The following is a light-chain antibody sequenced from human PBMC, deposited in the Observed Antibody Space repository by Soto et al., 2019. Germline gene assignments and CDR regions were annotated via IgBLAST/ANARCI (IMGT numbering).Light chain of an antibody. Sequence: SVLTQPPSASGTPGQRVTISCSGSSSNIGSNYVYWYQQLPGTAPKLLIYSNNQRPSGVPDRFSGSKSDTSASLAISGLRSEDEADYYCAAWDDSLSGRVFGGGTKVTVL. CDR1: SSNIGSNY. V-gene: IGLV1-47*02. CDR2: SNN. J-gene: IGLJ3*02. CDR3: AAWDDSLSGRV.